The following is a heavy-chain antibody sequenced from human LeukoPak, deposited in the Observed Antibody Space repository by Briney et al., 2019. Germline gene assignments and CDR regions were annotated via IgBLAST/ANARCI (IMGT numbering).Heavy chain of an antibody. Sequence: GRSLRLSCAASGFTFSSYSMNWVRQAPGKGLEWVSSISSSSSYIYYADSVKGRFTISRDNAKNSLYLQMNSLRAEDTAVYYCAKAYSGWFDYWGQGTLVTVSS. J-gene: IGHJ4*02. D-gene: IGHD6-19*01. V-gene: IGHV3-21*01. CDR3: AKAYSGWFDY. CDR1: GFTFSSYS. CDR2: ISSSSSYI.